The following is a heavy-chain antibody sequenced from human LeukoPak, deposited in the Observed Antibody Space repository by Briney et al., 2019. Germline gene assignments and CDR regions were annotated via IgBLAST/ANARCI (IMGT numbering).Heavy chain of an antibody. CDR3: ARKNDYYDSSGNYLDAFDI. J-gene: IGHJ3*02. CDR2: IYYSGST. V-gene: IGHV4-39*07. CDR1: GGSISSSSYY. Sequence: SETLSLTCTVSGGSISSSSYYWGWIRQPPGKGLEWIGSIYYSGSTYYNPSLKSRVTISVDTSKTHFSLKLSSVTAADTAVYYCARKNDYYDSSGNYLDAFDIWGQGTMVTVSS. D-gene: IGHD3-22*01.